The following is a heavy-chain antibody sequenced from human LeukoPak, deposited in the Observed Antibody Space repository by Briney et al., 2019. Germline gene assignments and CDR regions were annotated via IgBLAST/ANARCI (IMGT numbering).Heavy chain of an antibody. Sequence: GGSLRLSCAASEFTFTDYYMGWIRQAPGKGLEWLSFISGSGTTIFYADSVKGRFTISRDNAKNSVDLQMNSLRAEDTAVYYCGRDFGLVGTKRSFDLWGQGTMVTVSS. CDR3: GRDFGLVGTKRSFDL. J-gene: IGHJ3*01. V-gene: IGHV3-11*01. CDR1: EFTFTDYY. CDR2: ISGSGTTI. D-gene: IGHD1-7*01.